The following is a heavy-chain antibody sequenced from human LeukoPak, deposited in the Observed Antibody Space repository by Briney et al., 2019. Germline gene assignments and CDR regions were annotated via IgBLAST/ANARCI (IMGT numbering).Heavy chain of an antibody. CDR3: ARNQSTSRETYFDY. Sequence: SDTLALICTVSGRSLSSNNYYWAWIRQPPGKGLERIGSIYSSVSTSYSPSLKSRVTISVDTSKTQFSLKLTSVTAADTAVYYCARNQSTSRETYFDYWGQGTLVTVSS. CDR2: IYSSVST. CDR1: GRSLSSNNYY. V-gene: IGHV4-39*01. D-gene: IGHD1-26*01. J-gene: IGHJ4*02.